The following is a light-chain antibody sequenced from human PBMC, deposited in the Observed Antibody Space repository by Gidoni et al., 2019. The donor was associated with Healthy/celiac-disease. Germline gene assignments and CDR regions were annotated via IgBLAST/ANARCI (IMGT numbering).Light chain of an antibody. V-gene: IGLV1-40*01. Sequence: QSVLTPPPSPSWAPVQSVPISCTRRSSNIGAGYDGHWNQQLPGTAPKLLIYGNTNRPSGVPDRFSGSKSGTSASLAITGLQAEDEADYYCQSYDSSLSGVVFGGGTKLTVL. CDR1: SSNIGAGYD. J-gene: IGLJ2*01. CDR2: GNT. CDR3: QSYDSSLSGVV.